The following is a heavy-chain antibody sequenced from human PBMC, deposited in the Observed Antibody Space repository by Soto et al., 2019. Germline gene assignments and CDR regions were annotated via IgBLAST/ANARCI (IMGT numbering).Heavy chain of an antibody. CDR1: GFTFSSYA. Sequence: QVQLVESGGGVVQPGRSLRLSCAASGFTFSSYAMHWVRQAPGKGLEWVAVISYDGSNKYYADSVKGRFTISRDNSKNPLYLQMNNLRAEDKAVYYCARDAYYYYSSGYSQYFDYWGQGTLVTVSS. CDR3: ARDAYYYYSSGYSQYFDY. CDR2: ISYDGSNK. J-gene: IGHJ4*02. D-gene: IGHD3-22*01. V-gene: IGHV3-30-3*01.